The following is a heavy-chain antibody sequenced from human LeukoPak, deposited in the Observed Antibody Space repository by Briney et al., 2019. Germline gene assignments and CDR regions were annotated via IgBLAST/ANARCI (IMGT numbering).Heavy chain of an antibody. CDR2: ISGSGGST. J-gene: IGHJ3*02. Sequence: PGGSLRLSCGASGLTFSTFSNAWLSWVRQAPGKGLEWVSAISGSGGSTYYADSVKGRFTISRDNSKNTLYLQMNSLRAEDTAXXXXXXXLTTVTTTAFDIWGQGTMVTVSS. CDR3: XXXLTTVTTTAFDI. V-gene: IGHV3-23*01. CDR1: GLTFSTFSNA. D-gene: IGHD4-17*01.